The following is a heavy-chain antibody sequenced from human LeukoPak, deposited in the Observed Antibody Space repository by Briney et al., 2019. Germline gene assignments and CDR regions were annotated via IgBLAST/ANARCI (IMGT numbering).Heavy chain of an antibody. CDR2: ITPNSGGT. V-gene: IGHV1-2*02. CDR1: GYTFTGYY. J-gene: IGHJ4*02. Sequence: ASVKVSCKASGYTFTGYYIHWVRQAPGQGLEWMGWITPNSGGTNYAQKFQGRVTVTRDTSISTAYMELSRLRSDDTAVYYCARDLANANFDCWGQGTLVTVSS. CDR3: ARDLANANFDC.